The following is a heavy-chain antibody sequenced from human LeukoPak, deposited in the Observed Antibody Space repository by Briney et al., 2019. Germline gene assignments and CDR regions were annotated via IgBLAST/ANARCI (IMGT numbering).Heavy chain of an antibody. D-gene: IGHD3-9*01. CDR2: IHYSGSA. CDR1: GGSISSSSYY. Sequence: SETLSLTCTVSGGSISSSSYYWGWIRQPPGKGLEWIGSIHYSGSAYYNPSLKSRVTISGDTSKKQFSLKLSSVTAADTAVYYCASTPRYDILTGYSPWGQGTLVTVSS. CDR3: ASTPRYDILTGYSP. V-gene: IGHV4-39*01. J-gene: IGHJ5*02.